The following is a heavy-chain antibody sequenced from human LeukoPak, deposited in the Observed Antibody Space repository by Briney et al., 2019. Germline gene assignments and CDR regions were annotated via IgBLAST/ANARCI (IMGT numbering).Heavy chain of an antibody. CDR1: GFTFSSYS. Sequence: GGSLRLSCAASGFTFSSYSMNWVRQTPGKGLEWVSSISSSSSYIYYADSVKGRFTISRDNAKNSLYLQMNSLRAEDTAVYYCARDVSGGSCYDYWGQGTLVTVSS. V-gene: IGHV3-21*01. CDR3: ARDVSGGSCYDY. D-gene: IGHD2-15*01. CDR2: ISSSSSYI. J-gene: IGHJ4*02.